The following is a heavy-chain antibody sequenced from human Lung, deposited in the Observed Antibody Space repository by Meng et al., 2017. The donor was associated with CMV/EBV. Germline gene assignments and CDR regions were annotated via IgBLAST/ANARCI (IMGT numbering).Heavy chain of an antibody. Sequence: GESLKISCEVSGFTFSNYWMSWVRQAPGKGLEWVANIKQDGSEKNYVDSVRGRFTISRDNAKNSLWLHMNSLRAEDSAVYYCSSLSSNYGMDVWGQGTPVTV. CDR2: IKQDGSEK. V-gene: IGHV3-7*01. J-gene: IGHJ6*02. CDR1: GFTFSNYW. CDR3: SSLSSNYGMDV.